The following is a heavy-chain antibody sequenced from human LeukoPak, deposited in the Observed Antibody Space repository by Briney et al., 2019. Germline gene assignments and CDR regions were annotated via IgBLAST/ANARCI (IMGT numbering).Heavy chain of an antibody. CDR3: ARARLRYFGWLLPGY. CDR1: GYTFTGYY. Sequence: ASVKVSCKASGYTFTGYYMHWVRQAPGQGLEWMGWINPNSGGTNYAQKFQGRVTMTRDTSISTAYMELSRLRSDDTAVYYCARARLRYFGWLLPGYWGQGTLVTVSS. V-gene: IGHV1-2*02. CDR2: INPNSGGT. J-gene: IGHJ4*02. D-gene: IGHD3-9*01.